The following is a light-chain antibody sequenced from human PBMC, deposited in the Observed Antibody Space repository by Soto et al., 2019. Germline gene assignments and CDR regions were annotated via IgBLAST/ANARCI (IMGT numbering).Light chain of an antibody. CDR2: GAS. CDR3: QQYGSSPPIT. CDR1: QSVSSN. V-gene: IGKV3-20*01. J-gene: IGKJ5*01. Sequence: EIVMTQSPATLSVSPGERSTLSCSFSQSVSSNLAWYQQKPGQAPRLLIYGASTRATGIPARFSGSGSGTDFTLTISRLEPEDFAVYYCQQYGSSPPITFGQGTRLEI.